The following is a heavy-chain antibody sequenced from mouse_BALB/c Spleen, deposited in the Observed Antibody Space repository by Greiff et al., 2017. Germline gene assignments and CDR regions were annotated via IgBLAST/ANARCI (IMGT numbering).Heavy chain of an antibody. CDR2: IYPGDGDT. Sequence: QVQLQQSGAELARPGASVKLSCKASGYTFTSYWMQWVKQRPGQGLEWIGAIYPGDGDTRYTQKFKGKATLTADKSSSTAYMQLSSLASEDSAVYYCARDDWNYWGQGTTLTVSS. V-gene: IGHV1-87*01. J-gene: IGHJ2*01. CDR3: ARDDWNY. CDR1: GYTFTSYW.